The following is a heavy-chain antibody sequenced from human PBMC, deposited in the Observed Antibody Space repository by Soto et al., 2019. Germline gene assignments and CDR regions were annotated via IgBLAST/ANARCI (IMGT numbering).Heavy chain of an antibody. D-gene: IGHD3-22*01. V-gene: IGHV1-18*01. J-gene: IGHJ5*02. Sequence: QVQLVQSGAEVKKPGASVKVSCKASGYTFTSYGFSWVRQAPGQGLEWMGWINAYSTYTDYAQNLQGRVTMTTDRSTSTAYMELRSLCSDDTAVYYCARDDSSGPGRFDPWGQGTLVTVSS. CDR1: GYTFTSYG. CDR3: ARDDSSGPGRFDP. CDR2: INAYSTYT.